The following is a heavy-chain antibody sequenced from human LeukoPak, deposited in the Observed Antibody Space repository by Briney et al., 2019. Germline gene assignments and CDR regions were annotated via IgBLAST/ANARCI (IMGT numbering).Heavy chain of an antibody. V-gene: IGHV3-23*01. D-gene: IGHD6-13*01. CDR1: GFTFSSYA. CDR3: AKSSSSSWYYFDY. J-gene: IGHJ4*02. Sequence: PGGSLRLFCAASGFTFSSYAMSWVRQAPGKGLEWVSAISGSGGSTYYADSVKGRFTISRDNSKNTLYLQMNSLRAEDTAVYYCAKSSSSSWYYFDYWGQGTLVTVSS. CDR2: ISGSGGST.